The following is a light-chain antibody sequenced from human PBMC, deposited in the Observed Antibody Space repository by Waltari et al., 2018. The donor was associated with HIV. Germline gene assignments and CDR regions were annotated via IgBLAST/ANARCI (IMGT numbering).Light chain of an antibody. CDR2: EVL. CDR3: CSYVGSDTWV. Sequence: QSALTQPASVSGSPGQSITISCTESRSDFETYTLVSWYQHHPGKAPKLLIYEVLKRPSGVSNRFSGSMSANTASLTISGLQAEDEADYYCCSYVGSDTWVFGGGTKLTVL. J-gene: IGLJ3*02. V-gene: IGLV2-23*02. CDR1: RSDFETYTL.